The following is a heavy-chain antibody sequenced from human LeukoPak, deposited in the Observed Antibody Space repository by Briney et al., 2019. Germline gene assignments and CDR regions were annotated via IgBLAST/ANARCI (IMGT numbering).Heavy chain of an antibody. CDR3: AKETFVELSPFDI. CDR1: GGSISSGGYY. Sequence: PQTLSLTCTVSGGSISSGGYYWSWIRQHPGKGLEWIGYIYYSGSTYYNPSLKSRVTISVDTSKNQFSLKLSSVTAADTAVYYCAKETFVELSPFDIWGQGTMVTVSS. J-gene: IGHJ3*02. V-gene: IGHV4-31*03. CDR2: IYYSGST. D-gene: IGHD2/OR15-2a*01.